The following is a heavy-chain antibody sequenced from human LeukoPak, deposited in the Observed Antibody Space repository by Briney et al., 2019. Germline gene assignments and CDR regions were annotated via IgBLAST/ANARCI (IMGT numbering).Heavy chain of an antibody. CDR3: ARAPLGTPQPKYYFDY. J-gene: IGHJ4*02. CDR1: GFTFSSYG. D-gene: IGHD3-16*01. Sequence: PGRSLRLSCAASGFTFSSYGMHWVRQAPGKGLEWVAVIWYDGSHKYYADSVKGRFTISRDNSKNTLYLQMNSLRAEDTAVYYCARAPLGTPQPKYYFDYWGQGTLVTVSS. CDR2: IWYDGSHK. V-gene: IGHV3-30*19.